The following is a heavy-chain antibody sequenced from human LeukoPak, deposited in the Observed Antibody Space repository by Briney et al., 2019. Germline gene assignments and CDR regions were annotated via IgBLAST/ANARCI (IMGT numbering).Heavy chain of an antibody. J-gene: IGHJ3*02. D-gene: IGHD2-2*01. CDR3: SRTLCSRASCYDGRGNAFDI. CDR1: GGAISRCY. Sequence: SETLALNSSSTGGAISRCYGSWIRQPPGKRLEWIGYIYYSGSTNYNPSLKSRVTISVDTSKNQFSLNLRSVTAADSAVYYSSRTLCSRASCYDGRGNAFDIWGQGTRVTVSA. V-gene: IGHV4-59*08. CDR2: IYYSGST.